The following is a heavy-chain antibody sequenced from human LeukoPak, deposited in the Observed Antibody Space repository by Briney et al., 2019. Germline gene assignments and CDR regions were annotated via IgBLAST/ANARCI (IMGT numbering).Heavy chain of an antibody. Sequence: SETLSLTCTVSGGSISSNYWTWIRQPPGKGLEWIGYISYSGNTNYNPSLKSRVTISEDTSKNLFFLKLTSVTAADTALYYCARGNANWGQGTLVTVSS. CDR2: ISYSGNT. CDR3: ARGNAN. J-gene: IGHJ4*02. CDR1: GGSISSNY. V-gene: IGHV4-59*01.